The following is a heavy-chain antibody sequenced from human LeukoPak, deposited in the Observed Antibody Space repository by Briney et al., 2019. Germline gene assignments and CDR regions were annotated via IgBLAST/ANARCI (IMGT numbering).Heavy chain of an antibody. CDR3: ARCLRYSSGWSGAFDM. V-gene: IGHV1-18*01. CDR2: ISAYNANT. CDR1: GYTFTSFG. D-gene: IGHD6-19*01. J-gene: IGHJ3*02. Sequence: ASVKVSCKASGYTFTSFGISWVRQAPGQGLEWMGWISAYNANTNFAQNLQGRVTMTTDTSTSTAYMELRSLRSDDTAVYYCARCLRYSSGWSGAFDMWGQGTMATVSS.